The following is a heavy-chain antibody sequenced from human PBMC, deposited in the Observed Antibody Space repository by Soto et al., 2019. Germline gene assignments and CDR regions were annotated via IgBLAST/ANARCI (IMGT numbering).Heavy chain of an antibody. V-gene: IGHV4-59*01. Sequence: QVQLQESGPGLVKPSETLSLTCTVSGGSIRSYYWSWIRQPPGKGLEWIGHIYYSGSTNYNPSLXSGAAIXXDTSKNQFSLKLSSVTAADTAVYYCARRYGDAVDYWGQGTLVTVSS. CDR2: IYYSGST. CDR1: GGSIRSYY. CDR3: ARRYGDAVDY. J-gene: IGHJ4*02. D-gene: IGHD4-17*01.